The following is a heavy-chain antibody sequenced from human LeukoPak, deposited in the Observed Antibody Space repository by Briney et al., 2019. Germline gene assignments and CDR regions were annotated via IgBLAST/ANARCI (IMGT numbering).Heavy chain of an antibody. CDR2: ISGSGGST. CDR3: ARYSISSSWYERDYFFDY. J-gene: IGHJ4*02. CDR1: GFTFSSYG. Sequence: GGSLRLSCAASGFTFSSYGMSWVRQAPGKGLEWVSAISGSGGSTYYADAVKGRFTISRDSSKNTLHLQMNSLRTEDTAVYYCARYSISSSWYERDYFFDYWGQGTLVTVSS. D-gene: IGHD6-13*01. V-gene: IGHV3-23*01.